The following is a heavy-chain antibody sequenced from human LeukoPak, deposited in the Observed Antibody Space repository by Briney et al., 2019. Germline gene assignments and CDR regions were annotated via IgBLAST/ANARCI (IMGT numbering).Heavy chain of an antibody. J-gene: IGHJ3*02. D-gene: IGHD3-3*01. Sequence: ASVKVSCKASGYTFTSYGISWVRQAPGQGLEWMGWISAYNGNTNYAQKLQGRVTMTTDTSTSTAYMELRSLRSHDTAVYYCARGARSITIFGVAHDAFDIWGQGTMVTVSS. CDR1: GYTFTSYG. CDR3: ARGARSITIFGVAHDAFDI. CDR2: ISAYNGNT. V-gene: IGHV1-18*01.